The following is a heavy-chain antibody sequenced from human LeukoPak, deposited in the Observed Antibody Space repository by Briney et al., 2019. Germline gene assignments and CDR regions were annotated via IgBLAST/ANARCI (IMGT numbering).Heavy chain of an antibody. CDR3: AKREKSSSGSFDY. Sequence: GGSLRLSCAASGFTFSSYGMHWVRQAPGKGLEWVAFIRYDGSNKYYADSVKGRFTISRDNSKNTLYLQMNSLRAEDTAVYYCAKREKSSSGSFDYWGQGTLVTVSS. CDR1: GFTFSSYG. D-gene: IGHD3-22*01. V-gene: IGHV3-30*02. CDR2: IRYDGSNK. J-gene: IGHJ4*02.